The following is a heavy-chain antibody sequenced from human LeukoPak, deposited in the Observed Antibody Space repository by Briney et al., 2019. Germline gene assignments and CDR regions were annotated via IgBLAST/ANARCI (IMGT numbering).Heavy chain of an antibody. V-gene: IGHV5-10-1*01. CDR1: GYSFTSYW. Sequence: GESLKISCKGSGYSFTSYWISWVRQMPGKGLEWMGRIDPSDSYTNYSPSFQGHATISADKSISTAYLQWSSLKASDTAMYYCAGQGYSSSWYFDYWGQGTLVTVSS. CDR2: IDPSDSYT. D-gene: IGHD6-13*01. CDR3: AGQGYSSSWYFDY. J-gene: IGHJ4*02.